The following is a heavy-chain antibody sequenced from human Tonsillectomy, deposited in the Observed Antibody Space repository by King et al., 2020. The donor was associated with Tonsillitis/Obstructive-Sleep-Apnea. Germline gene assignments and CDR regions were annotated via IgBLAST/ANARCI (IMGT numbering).Heavy chain of an antibody. CDR1: GFTFDDYA. J-gene: IGHJ3*02. CDR3: AKDREVVPAAKDAFDT. Sequence: MQLVQSGGGLVQPGRSLRLSCAASGFTFDDYAMHWVRQAPGKGLEWVSGISWNSGSIGYADSVKGRFTISRDNAKNSLYLQMNSLRAEDTALYYCAKDREVVPAAKDAFDTWGQGTMVTVSS. D-gene: IGHD2-2*01. CDR2: ISWNSGSI. V-gene: IGHV3-9*01.